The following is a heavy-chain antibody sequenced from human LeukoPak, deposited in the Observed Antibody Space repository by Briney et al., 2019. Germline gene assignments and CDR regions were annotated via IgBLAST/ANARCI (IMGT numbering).Heavy chain of an antibody. CDR1: VYTFTNYD. Sequence: ASVKVSCKASVYTFTNYDIMWVPHATGQGPEWMGWMNFNSGNTGYAQKFQGRVTMTRDTSINTPYMELHSLTSEDTAVYSCARGRGGTVVRGYLDYWGQGTLVTVSS. D-gene: IGHD3-10*01. CDR3: ARGRGGTVVRGYLDY. V-gene: IGHV1-8*01. J-gene: IGHJ4*02. CDR2: MNFNSGNT.